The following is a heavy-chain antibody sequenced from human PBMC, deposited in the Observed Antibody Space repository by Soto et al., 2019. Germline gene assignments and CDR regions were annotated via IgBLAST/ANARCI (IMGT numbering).Heavy chain of an antibody. V-gene: IGHV3-15*07. D-gene: IGHD3-22*01. Sequence: GGSLRLSCAASGFTFTNAWINWVRQAPGKGMEWVGRIKSKIDGGTTDFAAPVKGRFAIPRDDSQNMVYLQMTSLKIEDTAVYFCTTDSYSTMIGVRFDYWGHGTLVTAPQ. CDR3: TTDSYSTMIGVRFDY. J-gene: IGHJ4*01. CDR2: IKSKIDGGTT. CDR1: GFTFTNAW.